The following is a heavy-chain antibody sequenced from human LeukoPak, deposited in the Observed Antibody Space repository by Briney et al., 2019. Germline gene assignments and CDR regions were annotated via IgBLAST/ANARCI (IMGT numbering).Heavy chain of an antibody. V-gene: IGHV3-48*03. CDR2: ISSGGSTI. J-gene: IGHJ4*02. CDR3: ATWRTLFPY. D-gene: IGHD1-1*01. CDR1: GFTFSSYE. Sequence: PGGSLRLSCAASGFTFSSYEMNWVRQAPGKGLEWVSYISSGGSTIYYADSVKGRFTISRDNAKNSLCLRMNSLRAEDTAVYYCATWRTLFPYWGQGTLVTVSS.